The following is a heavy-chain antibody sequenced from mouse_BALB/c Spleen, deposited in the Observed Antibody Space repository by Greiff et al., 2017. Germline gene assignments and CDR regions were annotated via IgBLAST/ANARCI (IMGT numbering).Heavy chain of an antibody. Sequence: EVQLVESGGGLVKPGGSLKLSCAASGFTFSDYYMYWVRQTPEKRLEWVATISDGGSYTYYPDSVKGRFTISRDNAKNNLYLQMSSLKSEDTAMYYCARDITTATRDAMDYWGQGTSVTVSS. V-gene: IGHV5-4*02. D-gene: IGHD1-2*01. CDR1: GFTFSDYY. CDR2: ISDGGSYT. CDR3: ARDITTATRDAMDY. J-gene: IGHJ4*01.